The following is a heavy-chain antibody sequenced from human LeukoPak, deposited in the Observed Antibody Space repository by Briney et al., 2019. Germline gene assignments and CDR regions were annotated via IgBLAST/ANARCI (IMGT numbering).Heavy chain of an antibody. CDR1: GGSFSGYY. CDR3: ARRYFDWLLRYNWFDP. D-gene: IGHD3-9*01. CDR2: INHSGST. Sequence: SETLSLTCAVYGGSFSGYYWSWIRQPPGKGLEWIGEINHSGSTNYNPSLKSRVTISVDTSKNQFSLKLSSVTAADTAVYYCARRYFDWLLRYNWFDPWGQGTLVTVSS. J-gene: IGHJ5*02. V-gene: IGHV4-34*01.